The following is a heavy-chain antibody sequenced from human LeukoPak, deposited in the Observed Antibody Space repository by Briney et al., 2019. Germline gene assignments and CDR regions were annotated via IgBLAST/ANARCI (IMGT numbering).Heavy chain of an antibody. D-gene: IGHD4-17*01. V-gene: IGHV3-30*18. J-gene: IGHJ4*02. CDR2: ISYDGSNK. Sequence: GGSLRLSFAASGFTFSSYGMHWVRQAPGKGLEWVAVISYDGSNKYYADSVKGRFTISRDNSKNTLYLQMNSLRAEDTAVYYCAKDQFRTTVTTPADYWGQGTLVTVSS. CDR1: GFTFSSYG. CDR3: AKDQFRTTVTTPADY.